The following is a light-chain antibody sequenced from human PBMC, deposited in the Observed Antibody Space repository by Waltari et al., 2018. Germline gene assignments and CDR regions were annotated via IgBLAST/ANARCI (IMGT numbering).Light chain of an antibody. V-gene: IGKV1-39*01. Sequence: DIQITQSPSSLSASVGDRVTITCRASQSISSYLNWYQQKPGKAHKILIYAASSLQSGVPSRFSGSGSGTDFTLTISSLQTEDFATYYCQQSYSLYTFGQGTKLEIK. CDR1: QSISSY. CDR3: QQSYSLYT. CDR2: AAS. J-gene: IGKJ2*01.